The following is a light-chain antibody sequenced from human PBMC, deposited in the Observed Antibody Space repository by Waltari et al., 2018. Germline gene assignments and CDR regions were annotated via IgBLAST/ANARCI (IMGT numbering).Light chain of an antibody. CDR3: LSRDTTSTRV. V-gene: IGLV3-19*01. CDR2: GQD. Sequence: SSELTQDPAVSVALGQTVSITCQGDSLRRYYASWYQQRPGQAPILILYGQDNRPSGIPDRLSGSTSGKTASLTITGAQAEDEADYYCLSRDTTSTRVFGGGTRLTV. CDR1: SLRRYY. J-gene: IGLJ3*02.